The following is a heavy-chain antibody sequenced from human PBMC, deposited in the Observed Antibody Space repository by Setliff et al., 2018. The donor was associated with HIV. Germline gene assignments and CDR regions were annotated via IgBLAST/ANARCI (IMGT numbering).Heavy chain of an antibody. CDR3: SREPLIAAAGHMLDY. V-gene: IGHV1-18*01. J-gene: IGHJ4*02. D-gene: IGHD6-13*01. Sequence: ASVKVSCKASGYTFPNYGISWVRQAPGQGLEWMGWVSAYNGLTNYAQNLQGRVTMTEDTSTDTAYMELSGLRSEDTAVYYCSREPLIAAAGHMLDYWGQGTLVTVSS. CDR1: GYTFPNYG. CDR2: VSAYNGLT.